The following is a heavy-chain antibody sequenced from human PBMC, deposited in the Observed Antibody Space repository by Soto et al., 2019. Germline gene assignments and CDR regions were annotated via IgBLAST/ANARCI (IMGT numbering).Heavy chain of an antibody. D-gene: IGHD2-2*01. CDR1: GYTFTSYA. CDR2: INAGNGNT. CDR3: ARADIVVVPAAKGNFDY. J-gene: IGHJ4*02. V-gene: IGHV1-3*01. Sequence: ASVKVSCKASGYTFTSYAMHWVRQAPGQRLEWIGWINAGNGNTKYSQKFQGRVTITRDTSASTAYMELSSLRSEDTAVYYCARADIVVVPAAKGNFDYWGQGTLVTVSS.